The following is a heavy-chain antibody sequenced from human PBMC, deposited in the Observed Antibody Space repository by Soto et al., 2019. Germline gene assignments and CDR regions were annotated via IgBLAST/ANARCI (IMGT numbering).Heavy chain of an antibody. CDR2: IIPIFGTA. J-gene: IGHJ6*02. CDR3: ARDLRDYYDSSGYYRDYYYYGMDV. CDR1: GGTFSSYA. V-gene: IGHV1-69*13. D-gene: IGHD3-22*01. Sequence: ASVKVSCKASGGTFSSYAISWVRQAPGQGLEWMGGIIPIFGTANYAQKFQGRVTITADESTGTAYMELSSLRSEDTAVYYCARDLRDYYDSSGYYRDYYYYGMDVWGQGTTVTVSS.